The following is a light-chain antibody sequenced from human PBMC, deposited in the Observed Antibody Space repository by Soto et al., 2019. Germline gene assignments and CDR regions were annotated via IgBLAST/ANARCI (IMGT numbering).Light chain of an antibody. Sequence: QSVLTQPPSVSGAPGQRVTISCTGSSSNIGAGYDVHWYQQLPGTAPKLLTYRNVNRPSGVPDRFSGSKSGASASLAITGLQAEDETDYYCQSYDSSLTAWVFGGGTQLTVL. J-gene: IGLJ3*02. CDR1: SSNIGAGYD. CDR3: QSYDSSLTAWV. CDR2: RNV. V-gene: IGLV1-40*01.